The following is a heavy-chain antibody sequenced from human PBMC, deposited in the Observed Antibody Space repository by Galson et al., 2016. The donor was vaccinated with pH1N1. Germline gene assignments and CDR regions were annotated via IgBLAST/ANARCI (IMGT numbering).Heavy chain of an antibody. J-gene: IGHJ4*02. CDR3: ARAPGYCDSSAYYPA. V-gene: IGHV1-69*15. Sequence: SCKASGGTFSSYAFSWVRQAPGQGLEWMGRIIGMFGTTNYAQKFQGRVTITADELTSTVYMELSSLTSEDTAVYYCARAPGYCDSSAYYPAWGQGTLVTVSS. D-gene: IGHD3-22*01. CDR1: GGTFSSYA. CDR2: IIGMFGTT.